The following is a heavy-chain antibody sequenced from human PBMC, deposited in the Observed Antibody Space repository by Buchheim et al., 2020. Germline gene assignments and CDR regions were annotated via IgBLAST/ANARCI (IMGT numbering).Heavy chain of an antibody. CDR1: GASISSGSYY. CDR2: IYTSGST. D-gene: IGHD2-21*01. Sequence: QVQLQESGPGLVKPSPTLSLTCTASGASISSGSYYWSWIRQPAGKGLEWIWRIYTSGSTNYTPSLNSRVTISVDTPTNQFSLKLSSVTAADTAVYYCARDSLWYYYYGMDVWGQGTT. J-gene: IGHJ6*02. CDR3: ARDSLWYYYYGMDV. V-gene: IGHV4-61*02.